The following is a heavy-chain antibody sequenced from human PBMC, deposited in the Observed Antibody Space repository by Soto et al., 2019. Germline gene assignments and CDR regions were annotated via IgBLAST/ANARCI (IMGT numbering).Heavy chain of an antibody. CDR2: INSDGSST. CDR1: GFTFSNYW. D-gene: IGHD6-19*01. CDR3: ARNPAPSGWYDY. J-gene: IGHJ4*02. V-gene: IGHV3-74*01. Sequence: EVQLVESGGYLVQPGGSLRLSCAASGFTFSNYWMDWVRQVPGKGLMWVSRINSDGSSTAYADSVKGRFTISRDNAKSTLYLQMNSLTAEDTAVYYCARNPAPSGWYDYWGQGALVTVSS.